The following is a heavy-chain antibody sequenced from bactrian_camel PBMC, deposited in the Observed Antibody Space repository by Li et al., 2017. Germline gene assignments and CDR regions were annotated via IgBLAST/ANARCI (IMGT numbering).Heavy chain of an antibody. D-gene: IGHD3*01. CDR2: IYRDGRNG. CDR3: ARDHDEIDPHDASLTAAFRY. J-gene: IGHJ6*01. V-gene: IGHV3-2*01. Sequence: HVQLVESGGGLVQPGGSLRLSCVASGFTFSTYYMNWVRQAPGKGLEWVCSIYRDGRNGHCAESMRGRFTVSRDNAKNTIYLEINSLKSEDTARYYCARDHDEIDPHDASLTAAFRYWGQGTQVTVS. CDR1: GFTFSTYY.